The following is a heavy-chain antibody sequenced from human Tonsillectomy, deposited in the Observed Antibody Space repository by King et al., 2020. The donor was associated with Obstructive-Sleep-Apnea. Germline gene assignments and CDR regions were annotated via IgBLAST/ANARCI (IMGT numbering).Heavy chain of an antibody. Sequence: VQLVESGGGVVQPGRSLRLSCAASGFTFNTYDMHWVRQAQGKGLEWVAVISYDGSNKYYTDSVKGRFTISRDNSRNTLFLQMNSLRAEDTAVYYCAKSLLTGYYSGLDVWGQGTTVTFSS. CDR1: GFTFNTYD. D-gene: IGHD3-9*01. CDR3: AKSLLTGYYSGLDV. V-gene: IGHV3-30*18. J-gene: IGHJ6*02. CDR2: ISYDGSNK.